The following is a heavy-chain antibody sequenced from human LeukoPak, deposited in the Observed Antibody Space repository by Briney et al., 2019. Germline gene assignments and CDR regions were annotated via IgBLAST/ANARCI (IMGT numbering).Heavy chain of an antibody. V-gene: IGHV4-34*01. CDR1: GGSFSGYY. CDR2: TNHSGST. CDR3: ARAKNTAMGYYFDY. D-gene: IGHD5-18*01. J-gene: IGHJ4*02. Sequence: SETLSLTCAVYGGSFSGYYWSWIRQPPGKGLEWIGETNHSGSTNYNPSLKSRVTISVDTSKNQFSLKLSSVTAADTAVYYCARAKNTAMGYYFDYWGQGTLVTVSS.